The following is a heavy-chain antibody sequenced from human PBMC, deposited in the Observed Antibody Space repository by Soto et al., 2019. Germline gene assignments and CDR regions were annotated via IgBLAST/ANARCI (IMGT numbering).Heavy chain of an antibody. CDR2: IYYSGST. Sequence: SQTLSLTCTVSGGSISSYYWSWIRQPPGKGLEWIGYIYYSGSTNYNPSLKSRVTISVDTSKNQFSLKLSSVTAADTAVYYCARNRYDFWSGYYTHYFDYWGQGTLVTVSS. D-gene: IGHD3-3*01. J-gene: IGHJ4*02. CDR1: GGSISSYY. V-gene: IGHV4-59*08. CDR3: ARNRYDFWSGYYTHYFDY.